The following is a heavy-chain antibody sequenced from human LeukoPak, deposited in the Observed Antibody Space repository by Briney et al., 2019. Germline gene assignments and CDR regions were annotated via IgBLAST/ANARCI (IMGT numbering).Heavy chain of an antibody. CDR2: ISSSSSYI. V-gene: IGHV3-21*01. J-gene: IGHJ3*02. CDR1: GFTFSSYG. D-gene: IGHD3-22*01. Sequence: GGSLRLSCAASGFTFSSYGMHWVRQAPGKGLEWVSSISSSSSYIYYADSVKGRFTISRDNAKNSLYLQMNSLRAEDTAVYYCARTYYYDSSGCWDAFDIWGQGTMVTVSS. CDR3: ARTYYYDSSGCWDAFDI.